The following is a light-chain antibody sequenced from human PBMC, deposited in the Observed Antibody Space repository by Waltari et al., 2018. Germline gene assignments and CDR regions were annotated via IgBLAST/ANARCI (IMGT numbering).Light chain of an antibody. V-gene: IGKV3-11*01. J-gene: IGKJ1*01. CDR2: DAS. Sequence: EIVLTQSPDTLSLSPGARATLTCRASQSVSSYLAWYQQRPGQAPRLLIFDASKRAAGIPARFSGSGSGTELTLTISSLEAEDFAVYFCQQRSTWPRTFGQGTKVE. CDR1: QSVSSY. CDR3: QQRSTWPRT.